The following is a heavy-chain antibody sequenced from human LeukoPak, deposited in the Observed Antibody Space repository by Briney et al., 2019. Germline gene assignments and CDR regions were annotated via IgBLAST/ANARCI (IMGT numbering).Heavy chain of an antibody. CDR1: GYSFTTYW. J-gene: IGHJ4*02. CDR3: ARRGRSSNYFDY. D-gene: IGHD6-6*01. V-gene: IGHV5-51*01. Sequence: GESLKISCKGSGYSFTTYWIGGGRQMPGKGLEGMGIIDPGDADTRYSPSCQGQVTMSADKSISTAYLQWSSVKASATDMYYCARRGRSSNYFDYWGQGTLVTVSS. CDR2: IDPGDADT.